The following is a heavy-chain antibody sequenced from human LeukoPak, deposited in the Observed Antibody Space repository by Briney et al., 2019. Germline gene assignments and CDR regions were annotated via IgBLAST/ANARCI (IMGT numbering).Heavy chain of an antibody. Sequence: ASVRVSCKASGYKFISHYLQWVRQAPGLGPEWMGWMHGGNGNTRYAEKFEGRVTMTRDASTSTAYMDLSSLTSDDMAVYYCAREGSYCVGGDCYSFDFWGQGTLVTVSS. D-gene: IGHD2-21*02. CDR3: AREGSYCVGGDCYSFDF. V-gene: IGHV1-2*02. CDR1: GYKFISHY. J-gene: IGHJ4*02. CDR2: MHGGNGNT.